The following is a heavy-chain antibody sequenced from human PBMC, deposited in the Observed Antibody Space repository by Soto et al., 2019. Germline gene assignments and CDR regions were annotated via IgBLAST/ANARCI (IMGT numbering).Heavy chain of an antibody. D-gene: IGHD1-26*01. CDR1: GGTFSRYA. Sequence: QVQLVQSGAEVKKPGSSVKVSCKASGGTFSRYAISWVRQAPGQGLEWMGGIIPIFGTAHYAQKFQGRVTIAADESTSTDYMEVSRLRFEDTAVYYCAGAIVGPTTTGWLDPWGQGTLVTVSS. CDR3: AGAIVGPTTTGWLDP. J-gene: IGHJ5*02. V-gene: IGHV1-69*01. CDR2: IIPIFGTA.